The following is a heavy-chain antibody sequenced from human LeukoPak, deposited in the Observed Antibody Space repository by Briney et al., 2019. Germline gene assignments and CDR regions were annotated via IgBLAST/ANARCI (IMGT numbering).Heavy chain of an antibody. CDR2: INPSGGST. D-gene: IGHD6-13*01. CDR3: ARALLIAAAGSNDFDY. J-gene: IGHJ4*02. V-gene: IGHV1-46*01. Sequence: ASVKVSCKASGYTLTDYYIHWVRQAPGQGLEWMGIINPSGGSTSYAQKFQGRVTMTRDTSTSTVYMELSSLRSEDTAVYYCARALLIAAAGSNDFDYWGQGTLVTVSS. CDR1: GYTLTDYY.